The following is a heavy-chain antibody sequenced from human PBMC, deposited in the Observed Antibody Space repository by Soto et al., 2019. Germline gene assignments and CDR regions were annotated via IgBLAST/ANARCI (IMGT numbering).Heavy chain of an antibody. CDR3: ARYSYWQDY. D-gene: IGHD5-18*01. CDR1: GFTFSSYT. J-gene: IGHJ4*02. CDR2: ISSGSSYI. V-gene: IGHV3-21*01. Sequence: PXDSLRRYCAASGFTFSSYTMNWVRQAPGKGLEWVSSISSGSSYIYYADSVKGRFTISRDNAKNSLYLQMNSLRAEDTAVYYCARYSYWQDYWGQGTLVIVSS.